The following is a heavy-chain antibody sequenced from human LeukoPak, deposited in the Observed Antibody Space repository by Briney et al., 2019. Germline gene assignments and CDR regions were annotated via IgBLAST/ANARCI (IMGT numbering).Heavy chain of an antibody. CDR3: AKAGVIAIPFDY. V-gene: IGHV3-23*01. Sequence: TGGSLRLSCAASGFTFSSYAMSWVRQAPGKGLEWVAGISGSGAGTYYADSVKGRFTISRDNSKNTLYLQMNSLRAEDTAVYYCAKAGVIAIPFDYWGQGTLVTVSS. D-gene: IGHD2-21*01. CDR2: ISGSGAGT. CDR1: GFTFSSYA. J-gene: IGHJ4*02.